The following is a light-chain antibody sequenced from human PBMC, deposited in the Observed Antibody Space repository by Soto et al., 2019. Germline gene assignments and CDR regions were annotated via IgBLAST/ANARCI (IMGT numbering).Light chain of an antibody. CDR2: DAS. J-gene: IGKJ1*01. CDR1: QSISSW. Sequence: DIQMTQSPSTLSASVGDRVTISCRASQSISSWLACYQQKPGKAPNLLIFDASTLESEVPSRFSGRGSGTEFTLTISSLQPDDFATFYCQQYNSYSSRTFGQGTKVEI. V-gene: IGKV1-5*01. CDR3: QQYNSYSSRT.